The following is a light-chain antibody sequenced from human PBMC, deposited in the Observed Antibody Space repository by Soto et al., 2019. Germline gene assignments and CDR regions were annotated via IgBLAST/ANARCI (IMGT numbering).Light chain of an antibody. CDR3: QQYGSSPRT. J-gene: IGKJ1*01. V-gene: IGKV3-20*01. CDR1: QSVSSSY. Sequence: EILLTQSPVTLSLSPGERATLSCRASQSVSSSYLAWYQQKHGQAPRLLIYGASSRAIGIPDRFSGSGSGTDFNLTISRLEPEDFAVYYYQQYGSSPRTFGQGTKVEIK. CDR2: GAS.